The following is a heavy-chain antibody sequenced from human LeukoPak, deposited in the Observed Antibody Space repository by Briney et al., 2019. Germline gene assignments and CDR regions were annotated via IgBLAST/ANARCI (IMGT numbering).Heavy chain of an antibody. CDR2: ISTSGSTI. Sequence: PGGSLRLSCAASGFTFSDYYMNWIRQASGKGLEWVSYISTSGSTIYYADSVKGRFTISRDNAKNSLYRLLNSLRAEDTAVYYRARGSSRNDFWGQGTLVTVSS. J-gene: IGHJ4*02. CDR1: GFTFSDYY. V-gene: IGHV3-11*01. CDR3: ARGSSRNDF. D-gene: IGHD6-13*01.